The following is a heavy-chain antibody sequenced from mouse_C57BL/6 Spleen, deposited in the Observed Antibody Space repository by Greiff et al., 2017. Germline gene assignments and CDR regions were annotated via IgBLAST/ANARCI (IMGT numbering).Heavy chain of an antibody. D-gene: IGHD1-1*01. CDR3: TSPLYYGSSPFAY. CDR2: IDPETGGT. CDR1: GYTFTDYE. V-gene: IGHV1-15*01. Sequence: QVQLQQSGAELVRPGASVTLSCKASGYTFTDYEMHWVKQTPVHGLEWIGAIDPETGGTAYNQKFKGKAILTADKSSSTAYMELRSLTSEDSAVYYCTSPLYYGSSPFAYWGQGTLVTVSA. J-gene: IGHJ3*01.